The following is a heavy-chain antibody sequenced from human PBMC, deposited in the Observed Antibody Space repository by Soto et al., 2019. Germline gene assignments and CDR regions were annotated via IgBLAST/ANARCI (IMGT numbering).Heavy chain of an antibody. D-gene: IGHD2-21*01. Sequence: GSGPTLVNPTQTLTLTCTFSGFSLSTSGVGVGWIRQPPGKALEWLALIYWDDDKHYNTSLKSRLTITKNTSKNQVVLTMTNMELADTATYYFARNTRFAYGIPSATNWFDPWGQGIPVTVSS. CDR3: ARNTRFAYGIPSATNWFDP. J-gene: IGHJ5*02. CDR1: GFSLSTSGVG. V-gene: IGHV2-5*02. CDR2: IYWDDDK.